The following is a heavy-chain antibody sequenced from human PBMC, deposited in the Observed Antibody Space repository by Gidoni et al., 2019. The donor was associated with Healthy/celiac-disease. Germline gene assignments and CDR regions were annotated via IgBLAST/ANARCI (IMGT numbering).Heavy chain of an antibody. J-gene: IGHJ4*02. CDR2: IYWDDDK. CDR3: AHLSLWFGEKSFDY. Sequence: QITLKESGPTLVKPTQTLTLTCTFSGFSLSTSGVGVGWIRQPPGKALEWLALIYWDDDKRYSPSLKGRLTITKDTSKNQVVLTMTNMDPVDTATYYCAHLSLWFGEKSFDYWGQGTLVTVSS. CDR1: GFSLSTSGVG. D-gene: IGHD3-10*01. V-gene: IGHV2-5*02.